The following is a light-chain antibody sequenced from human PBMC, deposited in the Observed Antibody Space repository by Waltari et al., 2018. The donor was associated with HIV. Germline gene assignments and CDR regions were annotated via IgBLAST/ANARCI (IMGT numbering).Light chain of an antibody. CDR1: SSDVGGYNY. J-gene: IGLJ2*01. Sequence: QSALTQPASVSGSPGQSITISCTGTSSDVGGYNYVSWYQQHPGKAHTRMIYEVSNRPSGVSKRFSGSKSGNTASLTISGLQAEDEADYYCSSYTSSKTRVFGGGTKLTVL. V-gene: IGLV2-14*01. CDR2: EVS. CDR3: SSYTSSKTRV.